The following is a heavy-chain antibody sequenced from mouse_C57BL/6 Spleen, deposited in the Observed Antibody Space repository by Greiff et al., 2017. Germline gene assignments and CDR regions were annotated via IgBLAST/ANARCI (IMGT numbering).Heavy chain of an antibody. Sequence: VQLQQPGAELVMPGASVKLSCKASGYTFTSYWMHWVKQRPGQGLEWIGEIDPSDSYTNYNQKFKGKSTLTVDKSSSTAYMQLSSLTSEDSAVYYCARSDYSNSVAYWGQGTLVTVSA. CDR2: IDPSDSYT. V-gene: IGHV1-69*01. CDR1: GYTFTSYW. D-gene: IGHD2-5*01. J-gene: IGHJ3*01. CDR3: ARSDYSNSVAY.